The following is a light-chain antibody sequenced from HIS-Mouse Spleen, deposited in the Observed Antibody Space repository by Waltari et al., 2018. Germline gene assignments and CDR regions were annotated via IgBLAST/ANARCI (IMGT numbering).Light chain of an antibody. CDR2: DVS. CDR3: SSYTSSSTLYV. V-gene: IGLV2-14*03. CDR1: SSDVGGYNY. J-gene: IGLJ1*01. Sequence: QSALTQPASVSGSPGQSITISCPGTSSDVGGYNYVSWYQQRPGKAPKLMIYDVSNRPSGVSNRFSGSKSGNTASLTISGLQAEDEADYYCSSYTSSSTLYVFGTGTKVTVL.